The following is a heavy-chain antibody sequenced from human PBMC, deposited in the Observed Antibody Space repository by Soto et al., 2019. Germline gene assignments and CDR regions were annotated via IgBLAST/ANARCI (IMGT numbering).Heavy chain of an antibody. CDR3: AREEGDRSSWYVGYYFDY. CDR2: TYYRSKWYN. CDR1: GDSVSSNSAA. J-gene: IGHJ4*02. D-gene: IGHD6-13*01. V-gene: IGHV6-1*01. Sequence: SQTLSLTCAISGDSVSSNSAAWNWIRQSPSRGLEWLGRTYYRSKWYNDYAVSVKSRITINPDTSKNQFSLQLNSVTPEDTAVYYCAREEGDRSSWYVGYYFDYWGQGPLVTVSS.